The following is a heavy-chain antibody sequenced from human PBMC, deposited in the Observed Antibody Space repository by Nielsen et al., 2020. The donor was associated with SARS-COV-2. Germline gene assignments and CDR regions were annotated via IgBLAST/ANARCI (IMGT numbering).Heavy chain of an antibody. CDR1: GDTFSSYA. Sequence: SVKVSCKASGDTFSSYAISWVRQAPGQGLEWMGGIIPIFGTANYAQKFQGRVTITADESTSTAYMELSSLRSEDTAVYYCASLNYYYMDVWGKGTTVTVSS. D-gene: IGHD3-16*02. CDR2: IIPIFGTA. CDR3: ASLNYYYMDV. V-gene: IGHV1-69*13. J-gene: IGHJ6*03.